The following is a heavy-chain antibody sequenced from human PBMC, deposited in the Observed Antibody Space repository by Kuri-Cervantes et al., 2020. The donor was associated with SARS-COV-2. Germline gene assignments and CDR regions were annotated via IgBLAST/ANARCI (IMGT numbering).Heavy chain of an antibody. J-gene: IGHJ4*02. CDR3: AREGYSSGQDFDS. V-gene: IGHV3-23*01. CDR2: ISHSGSTI. Sequence: GESLKISCAASGFIFSNYAMSWVRQAPGKGLEWVSTISHSGSTIHYADSVKGRFTISRDSSKNTLFLRMYRLRGDDTAIYYCAREGYSSGQDFDSWGQGALVTVSS. D-gene: IGHD6-19*01. CDR1: GFIFSNYA.